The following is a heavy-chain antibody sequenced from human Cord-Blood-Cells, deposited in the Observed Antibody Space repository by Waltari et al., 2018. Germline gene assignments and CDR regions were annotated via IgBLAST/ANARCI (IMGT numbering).Heavy chain of an antibody. J-gene: IGHJ4*02. D-gene: IGHD6-13*01. Sequence: EVQLVESGGGLIQPGGSLRLSCAASGFTVSSNYMSWVRQAPGKGLVWVSVLYSGGSTSSADPVKGRFTISRDNSKNTLYLQMNSLRAEDTAVYYCARDIAAADPVDDYWGQGTLVTVSS. CDR3: ARDIAAADPVDDY. V-gene: IGHV3-53*01. CDR1: GFTVSSNY. CDR2: LYSGGST.